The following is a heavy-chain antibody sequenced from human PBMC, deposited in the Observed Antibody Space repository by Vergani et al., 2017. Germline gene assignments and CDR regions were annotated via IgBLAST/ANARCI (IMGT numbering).Heavy chain of an antibody. CDR2: ISGSGGST. J-gene: IGHJ5*02. CDR3: AKLPDSSGLYNWFDP. V-gene: IGHV3-23*01. D-gene: IGHD6-19*01. CDR1: GFTFSSYA. Sequence: EVQLLESGGGLVQPGGSLRLSCAASGFTFSSYAMSWVRQAPGKGREWVSAISGSGGSTYYADSVKGRFTISRDNSKNTLYLQMNSLRAEDTAVYYCAKLPDSSGLYNWFDPWGQGTLVTVSS.